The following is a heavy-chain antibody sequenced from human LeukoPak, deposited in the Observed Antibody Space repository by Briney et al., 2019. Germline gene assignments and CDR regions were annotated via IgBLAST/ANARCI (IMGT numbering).Heavy chain of an antibody. V-gene: IGHV3-43*01. CDR3: AKSRYDGSAYYDY. D-gene: IGHD3-22*01. CDR1: GFTFDDYT. J-gene: IGHJ4*02. Sequence: GGSLRLSCVASGFTFDDYTMHWVRQPPGKALEWISLINWDGSTTFYADSVKGRFTISRDNNKDSLYLQMNSLRTEDTALYYCAKSRYDGSAYYDYWGQGTLVTVSS. CDR2: INWDGSTT.